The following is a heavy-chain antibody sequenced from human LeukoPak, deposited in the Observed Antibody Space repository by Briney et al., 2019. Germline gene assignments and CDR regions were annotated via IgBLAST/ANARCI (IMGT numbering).Heavy chain of an antibody. J-gene: IGHJ4*02. CDR3: ARAQCSGGSCYYFDY. Sequence: PSQTLSLTCTVSGGPISSGSYYWSWIRQPAGKGLEWIGRIYTSGSTNYNPSLKSRVTISVDTSKNQFSLKLSSVTAADTAVYYCARAQCSGGSCYYFDYWGQGTLVTVSS. V-gene: IGHV4-61*02. CDR2: IYTSGST. D-gene: IGHD2-15*01. CDR1: GGPISSGSYY.